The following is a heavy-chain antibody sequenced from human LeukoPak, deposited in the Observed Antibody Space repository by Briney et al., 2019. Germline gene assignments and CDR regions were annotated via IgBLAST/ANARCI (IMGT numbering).Heavy chain of an antibody. CDR3: AREGQQLVPDAFDI. CDR2: INQDGSQT. Sequence: GGSLRLSCVASGFAFSSHWMSWVRQAPGQGLEWVAMINQDGSQTYYVDSVKGRFTISRDGAKTSLYLQMNSLRAEDTAVYYCAREGQQLVPDAFDIWGQGTMVTVSS. CDR1: GFAFSSHW. V-gene: IGHV3-7*01. D-gene: IGHD6-13*01. J-gene: IGHJ3*02.